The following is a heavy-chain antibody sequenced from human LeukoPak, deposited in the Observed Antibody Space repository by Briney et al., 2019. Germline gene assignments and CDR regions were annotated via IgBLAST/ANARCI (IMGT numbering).Heavy chain of an antibody. V-gene: IGHV4-34*01. CDR2: IDHRGDT. CDR1: GGSFSRYY. D-gene: IGHD5-24*01. Sequence: SETLSLTCAVYGGSFSRYYWSWIRQSPGKGLEWIAEIDHRGDTNYNPSVKSRVTISVDTSKNQFSLKVRSLSAADTALYYCARGATISETGYFDSWGQGTLVTVSP. J-gene: IGHJ4*03. CDR3: ARGATISETGYFDS.